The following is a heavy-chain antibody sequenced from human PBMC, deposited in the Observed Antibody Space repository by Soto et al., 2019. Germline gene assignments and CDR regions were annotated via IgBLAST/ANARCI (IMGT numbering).Heavy chain of an antibody. V-gene: IGHV3-7*01. CDR3: ARAGGWYAGDY. CDR2: IKPDGSTT. CDR1: GFTFSSXW. J-gene: IGHJ4*02. D-gene: IGHD6-19*01. Sequence: EVQLVXSXGXXVQPXGSXXLSCAASGFTFSSXWMSWVRQAPGXGLEWVANIKPDGSTTYYVDSVKGRFTISRDNAKNSLNLQMNSLRAEDTAVYFCARAGGWYAGDYWGQGTLVTVSS.